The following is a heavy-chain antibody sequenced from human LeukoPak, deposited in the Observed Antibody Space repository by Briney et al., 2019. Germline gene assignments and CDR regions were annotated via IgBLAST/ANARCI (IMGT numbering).Heavy chain of an antibody. V-gene: IGHV3-23*01. D-gene: IGHD3-10*01. CDR2: ISDSGDYT. CDR3: ASKQAIGSPPLDY. J-gene: IGHJ4*02. CDR1: GFTFSSYA. Sequence: GGSLRLSCAPSGFTFSSYAMSWVRQAPGKGLEWVSTISDSGDYTFYADSVKGRFTISRDSSRNTLYLQMNSLRVEDTAVYYCASKQAIGSPPLDYWGQGTLVTVSS.